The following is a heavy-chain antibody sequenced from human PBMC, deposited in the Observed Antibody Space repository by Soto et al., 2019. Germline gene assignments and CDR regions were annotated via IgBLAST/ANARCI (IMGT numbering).Heavy chain of an antibody. CDR1: GGSFSGYY. Sequence: TLSLTCAVYGGSFSGYYWSWIRQPPGKGLEWIGEINHSGSTNYNPSLKSRVTISVDASKNQFSLKLSSVTAADTAVYYCARRITIFGVVIIPRGYYFDYWGQGTLVTVSS. V-gene: IGHV4-34*01. CDR2: INHSGST. J-gene: IGHJ4*02. D-gene: IGHD3-3*01. CDR3: ARRITIFGVVIIPRGYYFDY.